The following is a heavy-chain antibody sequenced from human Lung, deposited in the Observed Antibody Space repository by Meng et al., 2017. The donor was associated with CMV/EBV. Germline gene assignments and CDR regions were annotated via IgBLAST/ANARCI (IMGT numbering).Heavy chain of an antibody. D-gene: IGHD6-19*01. V-gene: IGHV1-2*06. Sequence: SSQASGSSFSGFYLNWARQAPGHGVEWLGRVNPISDDTHHAPKFEGRITVTRGATINTAFMELTRLRPDDTAVYYCAKSSDNGWSSWGPGTLVTVSS. CDR2: VNPISDDT. J-gene: IGHJ4*01. CDR3: AKSSDNGWSS. CDR1: GSSFSGFY.